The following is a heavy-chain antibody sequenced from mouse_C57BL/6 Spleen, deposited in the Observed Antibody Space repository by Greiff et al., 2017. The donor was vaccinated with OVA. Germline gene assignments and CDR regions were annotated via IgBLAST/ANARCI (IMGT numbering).Heavy chain of an antibody. CDR3: AREGGDY. J-gene: IGHJ2*01. Sequence: VQLQQPGAELVMPGASVKLSCKASGYTFTSYWMHWVKQRPGQGLEWIGEIDPSDSYTNYNQKFKGKSTLTVDKSASAAYMQLSSRTEEDTAVYYGAREGGDYWGQGATLTVSS. D-gene: IGHD1-1*02. V-gene: IGHV1-69*01. CDR2: IDPSDSYT. CDR1: GYTFTSYW.